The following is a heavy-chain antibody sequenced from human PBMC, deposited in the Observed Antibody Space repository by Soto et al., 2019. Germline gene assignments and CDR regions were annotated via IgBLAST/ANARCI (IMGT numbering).Heavy chain of an antibody. CDR3: ARDSRFTAYNYGMDV. J-gene: IGHJ6*02. CDR2: INTYNGDT. V-gene: IGHV1-18*01. D-gene: IGHD1-20*01. Sequence: GASVKVSCKASGYTFTSYWISWVRHAPGQGLEWMGWINTYNGDTRYAHTLQGRVTMTTDTSTNTANMELRSLISDDTAIYYCARDSRFTAYNYGMDVWGQGTTVTVSS. CDR1: GYTFTSYW.